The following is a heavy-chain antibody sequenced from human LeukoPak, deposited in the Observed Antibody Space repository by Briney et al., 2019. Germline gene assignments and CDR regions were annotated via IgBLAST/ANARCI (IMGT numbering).Heavy chain of an antibody. V-gene: IGHV3-21*01. D-gene: IGHD3-10*01. CDR1: GFTFSRHS. Sequence: PGGSLRLPCAASGFTFSRHSMNWVRQAPGKGLEWVSSIGTRSSSIYYAYSVKGRFTISRDNAKNSLYLQMNSLTAEDTAVYYCAREGGSGDLGEAFDIWGQGTMVTVSS. CDR2: IGTRSSSI. CDR3: AREGGSGDLGEAFDI. J-gene: IGHJ3*02.